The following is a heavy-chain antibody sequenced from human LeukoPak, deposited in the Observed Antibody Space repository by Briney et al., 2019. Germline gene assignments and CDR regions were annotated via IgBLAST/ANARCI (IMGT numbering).Heavy chain of an antibody. V-gene: IGHV3-15*07. CDR1: GFTFSNAW. Sequence: GGSLRLSCAASGFTFSNAWMNWVRQAPGKGLEWVGRIKSKTDGGTTDYAAPVKGRFTISRDDSKNTLYLQMNSLKTEDTAVYYCAKDRSGYGDPFDYWGQGTLVTVSS. D-gene: IGHD4-17*01. CDR2: IKSKTDGGTT. J-gene: IGHJ4*02. CDR3: AKDRSGYGDPFDY.